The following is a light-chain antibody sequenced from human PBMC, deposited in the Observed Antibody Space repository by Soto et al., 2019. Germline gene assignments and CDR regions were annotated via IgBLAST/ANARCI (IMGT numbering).Light chain of an antibody. CDR2: GAS. Sequence: EIVLTQSPGTLSLSPGERATLSCRASQNVTSKYLAWYQQKPGQTPRLLIYGASRRAAGIPDRFSGSGSGTDFTLTISRLEPEDSAVYSCQQYGNSPMYTFGQGTKLEI. CDR3: QQYGNSPMYT. J-gene: IGKJ2*01. CDR1: QNVTSKY. V-gene: IGKV3-20*01.